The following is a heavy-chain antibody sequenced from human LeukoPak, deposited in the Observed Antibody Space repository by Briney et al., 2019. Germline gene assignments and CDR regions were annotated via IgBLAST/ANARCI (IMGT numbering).Heavy chain of an antibody. J-gene: IGHJ4*02. CDR3: ARDNPTLGDYGVHFWDY. D-gene: IGHD3-3*02. Sequence: GGSLRLSCAASGFTFSSYGMHWVRQAPGKGLEWVSSITSSSYIYYADSVKGRFTISRDNAKNSLSLQMNSLRAEDTAVYYCARDNPTLGDYGVHFWDYWGQGTLVTVSS. V-gene: IGHV3-21*01. CDR1: GFTFSSYG. CDR2: ITSSSYI.